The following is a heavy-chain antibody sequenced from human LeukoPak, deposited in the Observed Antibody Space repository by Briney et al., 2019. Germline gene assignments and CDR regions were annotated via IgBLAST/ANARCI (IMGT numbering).Heavy chain of an antibody. V-gene: IGHV1-18*01. D-gene: IGHD2-2*01. CDR2: ISGYDDNL. CDR3: ARVGRDCRDTRCTWSDWLDP. J-gene: IGHJ5*02. Sequence: GDSVKVSCKASGYTFTRFGISWVRQAPGQGLEWMGWISGYDDNLHYAQSFQGRVTMTTDTSSSTAYMELRSLGSDDTAVYYCARVGRDCRDTRCTWSDWLDPWGQGTLVTVSS. CDR1: GYTFTRFG.